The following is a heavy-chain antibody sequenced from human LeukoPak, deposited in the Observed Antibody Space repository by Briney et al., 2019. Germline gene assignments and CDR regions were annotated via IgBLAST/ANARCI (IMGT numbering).Heavy chain of an antibody. CDR2: IYYSGST. V-gene: IGHV4-59*01. J-gene: IGHJ5*02. CDR1: GGSISSYY. CDR3: ARVALYYYGSGSSNWFDP. D-gene: IGHD3-10*01. Sequence: SETLSLTCTVSGGSISSYYWSWIRQPPGKGLEWIGYIYYSGSTNYNPSLKSRVTISVDTSKNQFSLKLSSVTAADTAVYYCARVALYYYGSGSSNWFDPWGQGTLVTVSS.